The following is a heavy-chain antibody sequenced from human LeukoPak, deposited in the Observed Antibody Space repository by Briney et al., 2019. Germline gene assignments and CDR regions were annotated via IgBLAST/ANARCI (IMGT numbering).Heavy chain of an antibody. D-gene: IGHD6-13*01. V-gene: IGHV4-59*01. CDR1: GGSFSGYY. Sequence: SETLSLTCAVYGGSFSGYYWSWIRQPPGKGLEWIGYIYYSGSTNYNPSLKSRVTISVDTSKNQFSLKLSSVTAADTAVYYCARESESIAAAGDNWFDPWGQGTLVTVSS. J-gene: IGHJ5*02. CDR3: ARESESIAAAGDNWFDP. CDR2: IYYSGST.